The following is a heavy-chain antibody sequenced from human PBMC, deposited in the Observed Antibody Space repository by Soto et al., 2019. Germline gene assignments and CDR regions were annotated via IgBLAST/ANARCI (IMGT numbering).Heavy chain of an antibody. CDR2: FDPEDGET. CDR1: GYTLTDLS. Sequence: ASVKVSCKVSGYTLTDLSMHWVRQAPGKGLEWMGWFDPEDGETIYAQKFQGRVTITEDTSTDTAYMGLSSLRSEDTAVYYCATESPGLRSRAFDIWGQGTMVTVSS. CDR3: ATESPGLRSRAFDI. J-gene: IGHJ3*02. V-gene: IGHV1-24*01.